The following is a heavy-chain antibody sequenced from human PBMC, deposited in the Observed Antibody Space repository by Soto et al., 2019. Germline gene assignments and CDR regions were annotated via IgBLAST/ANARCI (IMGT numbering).Heavy chain of an antibody. J-gene: IGHJ6*02. D-gene: IGHD3-10*01. CDR1: GFTVSSSQ. V-gene: IGHV3-66*01. Sequence: GGSLRLSCAASGFTVSSSQMTWARQAPGKALEWVSVIYSGGSTYYADSVKGRFTISRDNSKNTLYLQMNSLRAEDTAVYYCARDRGGYYYYGMDVWGQGTTVTVSS. CDR2: IYSGGST. CDR3: ARDRGGYYYYGMDV.